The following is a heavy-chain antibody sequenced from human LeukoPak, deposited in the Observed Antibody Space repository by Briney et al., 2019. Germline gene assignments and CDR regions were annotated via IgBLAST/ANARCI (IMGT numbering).Heavy chain of an antibody. Sequence: GGSLRLSFAASGFTFSNYWMTWDRQAPGKGLEWVANIKQDESEKHYVDSVRGRFTISRDNAKNSLYLQMNSLRAEDTAVYYCARDYDFWSGYYYYWGQGTLVTVSS. CDR1: GFTFSNYW. J-gene: IGHJ4*02. D-gene: IGHD3-3*01. CDR3: ARDYDFWSGYYYY. CDR2: IKQDESEK. V-gene: IGHV3-7*01.